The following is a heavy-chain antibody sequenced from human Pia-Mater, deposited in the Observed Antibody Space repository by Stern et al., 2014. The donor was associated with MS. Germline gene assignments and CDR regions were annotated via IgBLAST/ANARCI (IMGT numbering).Heavy chain of an antibody. D-gene: IGHD2-15*01. CDR3: AREAVSCSGGSCSDDAFDI. CDR2: IKDDGSEQ. CDR1: GFTFRGHW. J-gene: IGHJ3*02. V-gene: IGHV3-7*01. Sequence: EVQLVQSGGGLVQPGGSLRLSCAASGFTFRGHWMTWVRQAPGQGLEWVAHIKDDGSEQFYVDSVKGRFTISRDNAKNSLYLQMNSLRAEDTAVYYCAREAVSCSGGSCSDDAFDIWGQGTMVTVSS.